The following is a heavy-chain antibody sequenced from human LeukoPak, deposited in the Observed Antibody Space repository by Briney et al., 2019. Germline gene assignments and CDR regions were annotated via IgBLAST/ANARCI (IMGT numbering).Heavy chain of an antibody. CDR1: GFTFSSYA. CDR2: ISGSGGST. D-gene: IGHD3-10*01. V-gene: IGHV3-23*01. CDR3: AKEKVTMGRGVIKSYYVDY. J-gene: IGHJ4*02. Sequence: PGGSLRLSCAASGFTFSSYAMSWVRQAPGKGLEWVSAISGSGGSTYYADSVKGRFTISRDNSKNTLYLQMNSLRAEDTAVYYCAKEKVTMGRGVIKSYYVDYWGQGTLVTVSS.